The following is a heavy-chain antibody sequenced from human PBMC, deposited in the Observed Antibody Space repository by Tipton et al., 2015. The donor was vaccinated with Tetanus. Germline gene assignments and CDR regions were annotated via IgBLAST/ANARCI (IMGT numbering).Heavy chain of an antibody. Sequence: SLRLSCSASGFTFSSYAMSWIRQAPGKGLEWLSSLSENGANTFYADSVKARFTISRDNSKNTLFLHMNSLRADDTAVYFCAKDLRQLVRVDAFDTWGQGTLVTVSS. CDR2: LSENGANT. J-gene: IGHJ3*02. V-gene: IGHV3-23*01. CDR3: AKDLRQLVRVDAFDT. CDR1: GFTFSSYA. D-gene: IGHD6-6*01.